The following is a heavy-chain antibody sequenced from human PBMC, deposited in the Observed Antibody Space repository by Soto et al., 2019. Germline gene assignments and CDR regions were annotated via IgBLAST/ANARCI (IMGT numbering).Heavy chain of an antibody. CDR1: GFTFSSYE. D-gene: IGHD5-18*01. Sequence: GGSLRLSCAASGFTFSSYEMNWVRQAPGKGLEWVSYISSSGSTIYYADSVKGRFTISRDNSKNSLYLQMNSLRAEDTAVYYCARADTAMDYYYYGMDVWGQGTTVTVSS. V-gene: IGHV3-48*03. J-gene: IGHJ6*02. CDR3: ARADTAMDYYYYGMDV. CDR2: ISSSGSTI.